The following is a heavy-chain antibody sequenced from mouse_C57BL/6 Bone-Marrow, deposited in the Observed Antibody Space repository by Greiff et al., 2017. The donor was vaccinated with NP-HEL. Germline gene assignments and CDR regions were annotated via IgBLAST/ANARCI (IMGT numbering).Heavy chain of an antibody. CDR2: ISDGGSYT. CDR1: GFTFSSYA. CDR3: ARDEGITTVVAPFAY. J-gene: IGHJ3*01. V-gene: IGHV5-4*01. D-gene: IGHD1-1*01. Sequence: DVQLVESGGGLVKPGGSLKLSCAASGFTFSSYAMSWVRQTPEKRLEWVATISDGGSYTYYPDNVKGRFTISRDNAKNNLYLQMSHLKSEDTAMYYCARDEGITTVVAPFAYWGQGTLVTVSA.